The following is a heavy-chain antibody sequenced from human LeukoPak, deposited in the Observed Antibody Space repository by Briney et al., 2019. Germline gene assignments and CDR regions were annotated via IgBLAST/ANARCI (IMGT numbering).Heavy chain of an antibody. Sequence: GGSLRLSCAASGFTFSSYAMSWVRQAPGKGLEWVANIKQDGSEKYYVDSVKGRFTISRDNAKNSLYLQMNSLRAEDTAVYYCAREGGNDAFDIWGQGTMVTVSS. J-gene: IGHJ3*02. CDR3: AREGGNDAFDI. V-gene: IGHV3-7*01. D-gene: IGHD4-23*01. CDR2: IKQDGSEK. CDR1: GFTFSSYA.